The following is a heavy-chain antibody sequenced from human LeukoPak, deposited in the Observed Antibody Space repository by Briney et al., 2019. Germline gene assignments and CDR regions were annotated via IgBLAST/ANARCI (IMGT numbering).Heavy chain of an antibody. V-gene: IGHV3-11*01. D-gene: IGHD3-3*01. J-gene: IGHJ5*02. CDR2: ISSSGSTI. CDR3: ARDTHHYDFWSGYYNWFDP. Sequence: GGSLRLSCAASGFTFSDYYMSWIRQAPGKGLEWVSFISSSGSTIYYADSVKGRFTISRENAKNSLYLQMNSLRAEDTAVYYCARDTHHYDFWSGYYNWFDPWGQGTLVTVSS. CDR1: GFTFSDYY.